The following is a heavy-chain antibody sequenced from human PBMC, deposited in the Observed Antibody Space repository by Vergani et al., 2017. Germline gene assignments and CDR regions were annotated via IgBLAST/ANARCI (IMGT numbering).Heavy chain of an antibody. CDR3: AKYLRDSTDRLSNS. V-gene: IGHV3-30*02. D-gene: IGHD2/OR15-2a*01. J-gene: IGHJ4*02. CDR2: IGKDGINT. Sequence: QVQLVESAGGVVQPGGSLRLSCAASGFTFSHFGMHWIRQAPGKGLEWLAYIGKDGINTRYRDAGKGRFTVSRDKTKDILYLQMYSLGSEDTALYYSAKYLRDSTDRLSNSWGPGTLVIVSS. CDR1: GFTFSHFG.